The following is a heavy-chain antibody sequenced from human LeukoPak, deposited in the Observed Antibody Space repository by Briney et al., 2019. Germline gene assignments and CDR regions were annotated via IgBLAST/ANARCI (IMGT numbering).Heavy chain of an antibody. D-gene: IGHD3-10*01. V-gene: IGHV4-39*07. CDR3: ASNSFDYYGSGSYSVDY. Sequence: SETLSLTCTVSGGSISSSSHYWGWIRQPPGKGLEWIGSIYYSGSTYYNPSLKSRVTLSVDTSKTQFSLKLSSVTAADTAVYYCASNSFDYYGSGSYSVDYWGQGTLVTVSS. CDR1: GGSISSSSHY. CDR2: IYYSGST. J-gene: IGHJ4*02.